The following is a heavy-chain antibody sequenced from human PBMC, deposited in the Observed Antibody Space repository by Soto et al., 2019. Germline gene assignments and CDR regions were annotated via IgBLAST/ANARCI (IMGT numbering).Heavy chain of an antibody. CDR2: IYYSGST. CDR1: GGSISSYY. Sequence: SETLSLTCTVSGGSISSYYWSWIRQPPGKGLEWIGYIYYSGSTNYNPSLKSRVTISVDTSKNQFSLKLSSVTAADTAVYYCARTRIAARLFNYYYGMDVWGQGTTVTV. J-gene: IGHJ6*02. D-gene: IGHD6-6*01. V-gene: IGHV4-59*01. CDR3: ARTRIAARLFNYYYGMDV.